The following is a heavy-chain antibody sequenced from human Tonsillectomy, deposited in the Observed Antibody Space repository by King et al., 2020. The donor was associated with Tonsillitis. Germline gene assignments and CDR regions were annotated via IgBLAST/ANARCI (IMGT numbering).Heavy chain of an antibody. D-gene: IGHD3-22*01. CDR2: INPSGGST. CDR3: ARADYYDSSGYDAFDI. J-gene: IGHJ3*02. Sequence: QLVQSGAEVKKPGASVKVSCKASGYTFTSYYMHWVRQAPGQGLEWMGIINPSGGSTSYAQKFQGRVTMTRDTSTSTVYMELSSLRSEDTAVYYCARADYYDSSGYDAFDIWGQGTRVTVSS. V-gene: IGHV1-46*01. CDR1: GYTFTSYY.